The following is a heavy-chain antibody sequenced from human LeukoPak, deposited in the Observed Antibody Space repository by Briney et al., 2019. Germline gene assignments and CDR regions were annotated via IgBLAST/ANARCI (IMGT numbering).Heavy chain of an antibody. Sequence: ASVKVSCKASGYTFTDYYMHWVRQAPGQGLEWLGWINPNSGGTNYAQKFQGRVTMTRDTSISTAYMELSRLRFDDTAVYYCAREYYDSSAYNQEAIDYWGQGTLVTVSS. CDR1: GYTFTDYY. J-gene: IGHJ4*02. V-gene: IGHV1-2*02. D-gene: IGHD3-22*01. CDR2: INPNSGGT. CDR3: AREYYDSSAYNQEAIDY.